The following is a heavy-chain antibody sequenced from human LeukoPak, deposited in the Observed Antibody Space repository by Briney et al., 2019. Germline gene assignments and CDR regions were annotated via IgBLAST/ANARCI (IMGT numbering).Heavy chain of an antibody. D-gene: IGHD3-16*01. CDR3: VRRDQYVSADY. J-gene: IGHJ4*02. Sequence: SVTLSLTCTVSGDSISNSNYFWDWIRQPPGKGLEWIGTIYYTGTTYYNPSLKSRVTISVDTSKNQFSLKLTSLTAADTAVYSCVRRDQYVSADYWGQGTLVTVSS. CDR1: GDSISNSNYF. CDR2: IYYTGTT. V-gene: IGHV4-39*01.